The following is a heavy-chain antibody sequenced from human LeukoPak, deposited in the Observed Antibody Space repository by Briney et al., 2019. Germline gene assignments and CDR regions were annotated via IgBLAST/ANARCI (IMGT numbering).Heavy chain of an antibody. J-gene: IGHJ4*02. V-gene: IGHV3-23*01. CDR1: GFTFSSYS. Sequence: GGSLRLSCAASGFTFSSYSMNWVRQAPGKGLEWVSAISGSGGSTYYADSVKGRFTISRDNSKNTLYLQMNSLRAEDTAVYYCAKMVTRDIVEDYWGQGTLVTVSS. CDR2: ISGSGGST. D-gene: IGHD5-12*01. CDR3: AKMVTRDIVEDY.